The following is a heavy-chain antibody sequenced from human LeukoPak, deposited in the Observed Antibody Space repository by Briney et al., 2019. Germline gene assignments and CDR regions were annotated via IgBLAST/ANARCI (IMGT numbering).Heavy chain of an antibody. J-gene: IGHJ3*02. Sequence: ASVKVSCKASGGTFSSYAISWVRQAPGQGLEWMGGIIPIFGTANYAQKFQGRVTITTDESTSTAYMELSSLRSEDTAVYYCARVELRFLEWLSGAFDIWGQGTMVTVSS. V-gene: IGHV1-69*05. D-gene: IGHD3-3*01. CDR3: ARVELRFLEWLSGAFDI. CDR1: GGTFSSYA. CDR2: IIPIFGTA.